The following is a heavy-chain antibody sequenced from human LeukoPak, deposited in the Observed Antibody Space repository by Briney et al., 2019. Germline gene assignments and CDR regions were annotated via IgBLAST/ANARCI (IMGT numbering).Heavy chain of an antibody. CDR1: GFTFSNTW. J-gene: IGHJ5*01. CDR2: VFTTGTI. V-gene: IGHV3-53*01. CDR3: AGDRRTSGWYAS. Sequence: PGGSLRLSCAASGFTFSNTWMSWVRQAPGKGLEWVSVVFTTGTIYYADSVRGRFTLSRDTLKNTVFLQMNSLTAEDTAVYYCAGDRRTSGWYASWGQGTLVTVSS. D-gene: IGHD1-26*01.